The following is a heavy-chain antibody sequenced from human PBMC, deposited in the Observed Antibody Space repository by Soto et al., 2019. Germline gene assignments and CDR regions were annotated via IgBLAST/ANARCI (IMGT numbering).Heavy chain of an antibody. J-gene: IGHJ4*02. D-gene: IGHD4-17*01. V-gene: IGHV3-33*01. Sequence: WSLRLSCAASGFTFSSHGMHWVRQAPGKGLEWVAVIYYDGSNEYYADSVKGRFTISRDNSKNTLYLQMNSLRAEDTAVSYCARDPTRTSYAFESWGQGTLVTV. CDR1: GFTFSSHG. CDR3: ARDPTRTSYAFES. CDR2: IYYDGSNE.